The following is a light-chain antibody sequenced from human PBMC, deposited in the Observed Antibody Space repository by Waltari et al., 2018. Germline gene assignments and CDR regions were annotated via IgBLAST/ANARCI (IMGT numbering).Light chain of an antibody. CDR1: QSLLSDSDNQNY. CDR3: HQYYSEPRT. CDR2: WAS. V-gene: IGKV4-1*01. Sequence: DTVMTQSPDSLAVSLGERATINCKSSQSLLSDSDNQNYFGWYQQKPGQPPKLLIYWASTRAAGVPDRFSGSGSGTDFTLTITGLQAEDVAVYYCHQYYSEPRTFGGGTKVEIK. J-gene: IGKJ4*01.